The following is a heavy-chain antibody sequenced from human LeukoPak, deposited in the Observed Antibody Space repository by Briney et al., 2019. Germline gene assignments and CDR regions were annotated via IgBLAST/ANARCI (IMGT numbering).Heavy chain of an antibody. CDR2: IKQDGSEK. J-gene: IGHJ4*02. Sequence: PGGSLRLSCAASGFTFSSYWMSWVRQAPGKGLEWVANIKQDGSEKYYVDSVKGRFTISRDNAKNSLYLQMNSLRAEDTAVYYCAREEGHSSGWYVSFFDYWGQGTLVTVSS. CDR3: AREEGHSSGWYVSFFDY. CDR1: GFTFSSYW. D-gene: IGHD6-19*01. V-gene: IGHV3-7*01.